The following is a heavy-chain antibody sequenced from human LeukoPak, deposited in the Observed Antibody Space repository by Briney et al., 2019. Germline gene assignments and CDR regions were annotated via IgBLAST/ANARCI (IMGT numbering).Heavy chain of an antibody. CDR3: ARGEYQLLLHH. CDR1: GGSISSYY. V-gene: IGHV4-59*01. CDR2: IYYSGSI. D-gene: IGHD2-2*01. J-gene: IGHJ4*02. Sequence: SETLSLTCTVSGGSISSYYWSWIRQPPGKGLEWIGYIYYSGSINYNPSLKSRVTISVDTSKNQFSLKLSSVTAADTAVYYCARGEYQLLLHHWGQGTLVTVSS.